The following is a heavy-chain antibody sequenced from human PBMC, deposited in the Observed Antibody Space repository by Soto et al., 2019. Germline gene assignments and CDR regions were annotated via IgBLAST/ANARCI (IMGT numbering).Heavy chain of an antibody. J-gene: IGHJ6*03. CDR1: GGSLSGYY. CDR2: INHSGST. D-gene: IGHD3-16*01. V-gene: IGHV4-34*01. Sequence: SETLSLTCAVYGGSLSGYYWGWIRQPPGKGLEWIGEINHSGSTNYNPSLKSRVTISVDTSKNQFSLKLSSVTAADTAVYYCARGWGVATPPPGAHYYYYMDVWGKGTTVTVSS. CDR3: ARGWGVATPPPGAHYYYYMDV.